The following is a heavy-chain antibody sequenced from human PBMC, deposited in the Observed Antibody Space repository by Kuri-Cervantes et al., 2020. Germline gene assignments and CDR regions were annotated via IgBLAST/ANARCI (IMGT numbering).Heavy chain of an antibody. CDR3: AGVGGYSDYAIEY. J-gene: IGHJ4*02. Sequence: GESLKISCAASGFIFSSYAMSWVRQAPGKGLEWVSRINSDGSSTSYADSVKGRFTISRDNAKNTLYLQMNSLRAEDTAVYYCAGVGGYSDYAIEYWGQGTLVTVSS. CDR2: INSDGSST. CDR1: GFIFSSYA. V-gene: IGHV3-74*01. D-gene: IGHD5-12*01.